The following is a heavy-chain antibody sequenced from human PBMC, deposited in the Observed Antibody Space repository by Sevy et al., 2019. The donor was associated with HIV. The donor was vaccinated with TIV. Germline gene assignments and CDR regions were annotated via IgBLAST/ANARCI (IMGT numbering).Heavy chain of an antibody. J-gene: IGHJ4*02. CDR1: GYSISSYYW. CDR3: ASHDWGREDY. CDR2: IHYTGTT. Sequence: SETPSLTCVVSGYSISSYYWWDWFRRPPGKGLEWIGAIHYTGTTQYTPSLNRRVTVSADTSKNQYSLRLSSMTAADTAIYYCASHDWGREDYWGQGTLVTVSS. V-gene: IGHV4-38-2*01. D-gene: IGHD7-27*01.